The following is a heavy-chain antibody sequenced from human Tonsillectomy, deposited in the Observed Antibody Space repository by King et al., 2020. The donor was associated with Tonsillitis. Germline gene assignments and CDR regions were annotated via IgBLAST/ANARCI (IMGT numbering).Heavy chain of an antibody. V-gene: IGHV3-30*04. J-gene: IGHJ4*02. CDR3: ARVGFTQSNDFWSGSFDY. CDR1: GFTFSSYA. D-gene: IGHD3-3*01. Sequence: VQLVESGGGVVQPGRSLRLSCAASGFTFSSYAMHWVRQAPGKGLEWVAVISNDGSNKNYADSVKGRFTISRDNSKNTLFLQMNSLRAEDTAVYYCARVGFTQSNDFWSGSFDYWGQGTLVTVSS. CDR2: ISNDGSNK.